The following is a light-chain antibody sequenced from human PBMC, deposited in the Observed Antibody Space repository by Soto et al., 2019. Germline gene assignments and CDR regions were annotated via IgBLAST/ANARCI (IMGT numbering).Light chain of an antibody. J-gene: IGLJ2*01. CDR1: SSDIGGYNL. V-gene: IGLV2-23*02. CDR2: EAT. Sequence: QSALTQPASVSGSPGQSITISCTGTSSDIGGYNLVSWYQQPPGKAPKLMIYEATKRPSGVSHRFSGSKSGNTASLTISGLQAEDDAYYYCCLYASSSIFIFGGGTKLTVL. CDR3: CLYASSSIFI.